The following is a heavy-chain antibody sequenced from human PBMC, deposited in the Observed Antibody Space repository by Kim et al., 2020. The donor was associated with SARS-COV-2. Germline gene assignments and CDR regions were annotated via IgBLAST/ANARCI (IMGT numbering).Heavy chain of an antibody. D-gene: IGHD6-13*01. CDR1: GFTFSSYA. V-gene: IGHV3-23*01. Sequence: GGSLRLSCAASGFTFSSYAMSWVRQAPGKGLEWVSAISGSGGSTYYADSVKGRFTISRDNSKNTLYLQMNSLRAEDTAVYYCAKGSGSSSYYYGMDVWGQGTTVTVSS. J-gene: IGHJ6*02. CDR3: AKGSGSSSYYYGMDV. CDR2: ISGSGGST.